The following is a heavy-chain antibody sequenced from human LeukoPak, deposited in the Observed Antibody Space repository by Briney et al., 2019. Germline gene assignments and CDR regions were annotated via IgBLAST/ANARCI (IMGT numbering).Heavy chain of an antibody. D-gene: IGHD3-9*01. Sequence: GGSLRLSCAASEFTFSSYWMSWVRQAPGKGLEWVANIKQDGSEKYYVDSVKSRFTISRDNAKNSLYLQMNSLRAEDTAVYYCARDYDILTEGDYYYYYMDVWGEGTTVTVSS. CDR2: IKQDGSEK. CDR3: ARDYDILTEGDYYYYYMDV. J-gene: IGHJ6*03. V-gene: IGHV3-7*01. CDR1: EFTFSSYW.